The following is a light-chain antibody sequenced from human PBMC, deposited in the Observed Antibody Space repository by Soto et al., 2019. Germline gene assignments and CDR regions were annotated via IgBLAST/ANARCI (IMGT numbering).Light chain of an antibody. Sequence: QSVLTQPPSASGSPGQSVTISCTGTSSDVGANNYVSWYQQHPGKAPKLVIYEVTKRPSGVPDRFSGSKSGNTASLTVSGLQAEDEADYYCSSYAGTNRVFGTGTKLTVL. J-gene: IGLJ1*01. CDR1: SSDVGANNY. V-gene: IGLV2-8*01. CDR2: EVT. CDR3: SSYAGTNRV.